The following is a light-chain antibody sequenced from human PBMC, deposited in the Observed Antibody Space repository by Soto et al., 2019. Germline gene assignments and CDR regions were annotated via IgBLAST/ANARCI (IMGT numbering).Light chain of an antibody. CDR3: SSNTSSSTQV. CDR1: SSDVGGYNY. CDR2: EVS. J-gene: IGLJ1*01. V-gene: IGLV2-14*01. Sequence: SVLTRPASGSGGTGRSFTISCTRTSSDVGGYNYVSWYQQHPGKAPKLMIYEVSYRPSGVSNRFSGSKSGNTASLTISGLQAEDEADYYCSSNTSSSTQVFGTGSKVTLL.